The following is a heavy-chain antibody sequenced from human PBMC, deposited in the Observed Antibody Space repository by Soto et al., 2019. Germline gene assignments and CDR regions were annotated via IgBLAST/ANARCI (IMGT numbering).Heavy chain of an antibody. CDR2: ISNDGSDK. V-gene: IGHV3-30*18. CDR3: AKSPLGYYYGMDV. Sequence: XGSLRLSCAASGFTFSSYGMHWVRQAPGKGLEWVAVISNDGSDKYYADSVKGRFTISRDNSKNTLYLQMNSLRAEDTAVYYCAKSPLGYYYGMDVWGQGTTVTVSS. D-gene: IGHD1-26*01. J-gene: IGHJ6*02. CDR1: GFTFSSYG.